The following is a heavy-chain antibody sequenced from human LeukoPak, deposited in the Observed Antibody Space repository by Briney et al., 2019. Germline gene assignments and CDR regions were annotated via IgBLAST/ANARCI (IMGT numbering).Heavy chain of an antibody. CDR3: ARGYSSSWYLFIFDY. CDR2: TYYRSEWYN. Sequence: SQTLSLTCAVSGDSVSSNSAAWNWIRQSPSRGLEWLGRTYYRSEWYNDYAVSVKSRITINPDTSKNQFSLQLNSVTPEDTAVYYCARGYSSSWYLFIFDYWGQGTLVTVSS. J-gene: IGHJ4*02. CDR1: GDSVSSNSAA. V-gene: IGHV6-1*01. D-gene: IGHD6-13*01.